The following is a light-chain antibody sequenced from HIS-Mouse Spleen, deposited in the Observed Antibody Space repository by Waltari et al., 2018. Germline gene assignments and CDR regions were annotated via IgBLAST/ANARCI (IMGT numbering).Light chain of an antibody. CDR2: GNS. CDR1: SSNIRAGYA. CDR3: QSYDSSLSGSV. J-gene: IGLJ3*02. V-gene: IGLV1-40*01. Sequence: QSVLTQPPSVSGAPGQRVTISCTGSSSNIRAGYAFPLYQQLPGTAPKLLIYGNSNRPSGVPDRFSGSKSGTSASLAITGLQAEDEADYYCQSYDSSLSGSVFGGGTKLTVL.